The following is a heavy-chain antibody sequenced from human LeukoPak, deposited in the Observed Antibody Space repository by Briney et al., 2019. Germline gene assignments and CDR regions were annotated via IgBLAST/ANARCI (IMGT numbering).Heavy chain of an antibody. CDR3: ARGGNYDILTGERDAFDI. CDR2: ISKSGSNI. J-gene: IGHJ3*02. D-gene: IGHD3-9*01. Sequence: GGSLRLSCAASGFTFSDYYMSWIRQAPGKRLEWVSFISKSGSNINYADSVKGRFTISRDNSKNTLYLQMNSLRAEDTAVYYCARGGNYDILTGERDAFDIWGQGTMVTVSS. CDR1: GFTFSDYY. V-gene: IGHV3-11*04.